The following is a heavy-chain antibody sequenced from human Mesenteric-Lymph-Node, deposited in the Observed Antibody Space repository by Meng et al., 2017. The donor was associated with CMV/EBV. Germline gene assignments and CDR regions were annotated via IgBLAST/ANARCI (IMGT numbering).Heavy chain of an antibody. J-gene: IGHJ4*02. CDR3: ARETN. CDR1: GYTFSSFG. CDR2: ISSSSSYI. V-gene: IGHV3-21*01. D-gene: IGHD1-14*01. Sequence: SGYTFSSFGLHWVRQAPGKGLEWVSSISSSSSYIYYADSVKGRFTISRDNAKNSLYLQMNSLRAEDTAVYYCARETNWGQGTLVTVSS.